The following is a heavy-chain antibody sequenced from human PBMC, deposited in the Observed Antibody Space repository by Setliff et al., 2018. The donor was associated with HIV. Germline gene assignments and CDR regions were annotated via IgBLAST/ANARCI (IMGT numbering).Heavy chain of an antibody. D-gene: IGHD5-18*01. CDR1: GGSISSYY. CDR3: ARTGIQLWSYYYFDY. J-gene: IGHJ4*02. CDR2: IYYSGST. V-gene: IGHV4-59*01. Sequence: PSETLSLTCTVSGGSISSYYWSWIRQPPGKGLEWIGYIYYSGSTNYNPSLKSRVTISVDTSKNQFSLKLSSVTAADTAVYYCARTGIQLWSYYYFDYWGQGTLVTVS.